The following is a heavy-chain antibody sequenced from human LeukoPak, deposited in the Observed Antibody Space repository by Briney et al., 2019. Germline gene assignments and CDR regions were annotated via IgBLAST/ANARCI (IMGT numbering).Heavy chain of an antibody. Sequence: ASVKVSCKASGHTFTINAISWVRQAPGQGLEWMGWISANSGNTKYAQRLQGRVTMTTDTSTTTAYMELRRLRSDDTAVYYCARDRNHAFYFWGQGTMVTVSS. CDR1: GHTFTINA. CDR3: ARDRNHAFYF. J-gene: IGHJ3*01. V-gene: IGHV1-18*01. CDR2: ISANSGNT.